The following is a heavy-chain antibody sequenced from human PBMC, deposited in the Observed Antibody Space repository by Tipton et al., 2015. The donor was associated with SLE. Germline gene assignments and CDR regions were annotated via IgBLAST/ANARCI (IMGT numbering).Heavy chain of an antibody. CDR2: IWYDGSNK. Sequence: SLRLSCAASGFTFRSYAMHWVRQAPGKGLEWVAVIWYDGSNKYYADSVKGRFTISRDNSKNTLYLQMNSLRADDTAVYYCARDLVGRDWYLDLWGRGTLVTVSS. CDR3: ARDLVGRDWYLDL. CDR1: GFTFRSYA. J-gene: IGHJ2*01. D-gene: IGHD1-26*01. V-gene: IGHV3-33*08.